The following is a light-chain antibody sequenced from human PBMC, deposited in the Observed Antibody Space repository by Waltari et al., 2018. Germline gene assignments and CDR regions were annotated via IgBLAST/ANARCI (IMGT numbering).Light chain of an antibody. Sequence: QSALTQPASVSGSPGQSVTIFCAGPSNAVGGYNSVSCYQEYPGQAPSVIIYDVSDRPSGVSDRVSGSKSGNTASLTISGLQAEDEADYYCSSQSSNDVVLFGGGTKLTVL. CDR3: SSQSSNDVVL. V-gene: IGLV2-14*01. CDR1: SNAVGGYNS. CDR2: DVS. J-gene: IGLJ2*01.